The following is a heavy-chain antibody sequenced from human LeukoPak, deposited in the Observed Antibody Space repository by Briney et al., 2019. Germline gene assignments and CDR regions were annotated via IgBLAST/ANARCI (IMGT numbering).Heavy chain of an antibody. CDR2: IYYSGST. CDR1: GGSISSSSYY. CDR3: ARVNRFLEWSNDY. J-gene: IGHJ4*02. V-gene: IGHV4-39*01. D-gene: IGHD3-3*01. Sequence: SETLSLTCTVSGGSISSSSYYWGWIRQPPGKGLEWIGSIYYSGSTYYNPSLKSRDTISVDKSKNQFSLKLSSVTAADTAVYYCARVNRFLEWSNDYWGQGTLVTVSS.